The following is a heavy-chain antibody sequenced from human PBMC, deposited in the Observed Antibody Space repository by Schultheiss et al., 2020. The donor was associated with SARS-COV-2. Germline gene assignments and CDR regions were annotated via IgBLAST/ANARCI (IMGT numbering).Heavy chain of an antibody. CDR1: GFSLSTSGVG. CDR2: IYWDDDK. Sequence: SGPTLVKPTQTLTLTCTFSGFSLSTSGVGVGWIRQPPGKALEWLALIYWDDDKRYSPSLKSRLTITKDTSKNQVVLTMTNMDPVDTATYYCARHFGYDSSGYPDYWGQGTLVTVSS. D-gene: IGHD3-22*01. V-gene: IGHV2-5*02. J-gene: IGHJ4*02. CDR3: ARHFGYDSSGYPDY.